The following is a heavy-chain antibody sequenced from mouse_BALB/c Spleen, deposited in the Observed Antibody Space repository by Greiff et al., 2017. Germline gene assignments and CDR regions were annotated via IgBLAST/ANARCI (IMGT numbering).Heavy chain of an antibody. V-gene: IGHV2-2*02. CDR1: GFSFTSYG. D-gene: IGHD1-1*02. CDR3: ARGSYLAY. CDR2: IWSGGST. J-gene: IGHJ3*01. Sequence: QVQLQQSGPGLVQPSQSLSITCTVSGFSFTSYGVHWVRQSPGKGLEWLGVIWSGGSTDYNAAFISRLSISKDNSKSQVFFKMNSLQANDTAIYYCARGSYLAYWGQGTLVTVSA.